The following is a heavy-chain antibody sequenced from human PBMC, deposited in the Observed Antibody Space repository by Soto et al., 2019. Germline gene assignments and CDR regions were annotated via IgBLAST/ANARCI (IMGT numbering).Heavy chain of an antibody. J-gene: IGHJ4*02. D-gene: IGHD2-2*01. Sequence: SETLSLTCTVSGGSISSSLCHWGWIRQPPGKGLEWIASIKYSGSTNYNPSLKSRVTMSVDTSKNQFSLKLNSVTAADTAVYYCARHNKVTSRQYSFDSWGQGTLVTVSS. CDR1: GGSISSSLCH. CDR2: IKYSGST. V-gene: IGHV4-39*01. CDR3: ARHNKVTSRQYSFDS.